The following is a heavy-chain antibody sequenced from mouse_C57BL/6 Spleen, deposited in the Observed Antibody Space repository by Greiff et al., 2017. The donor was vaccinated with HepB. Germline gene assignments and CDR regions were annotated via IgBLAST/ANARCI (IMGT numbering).Heavy chain of an antibody. CDR2: IYPGDGDT. CDR3: ARHYYYGSSYVYWYFDV. D-gene: IGHD1-1*01. CDR1: GYAFSSSW. V-gene: IGHV1-82*01. J-gene: IGHJ1*03. Sequence: VKLQQSGPELVKPGASVKISCKASGYAFSSSWMNWVKQRPGKGLEWIGRIYPGDGDTNYNGKFKGKATLTADKSSSTAYMQLSSLTSEDSAVYFCARHYYYGSSYVYWYFDVWGTGTTVTVSS.